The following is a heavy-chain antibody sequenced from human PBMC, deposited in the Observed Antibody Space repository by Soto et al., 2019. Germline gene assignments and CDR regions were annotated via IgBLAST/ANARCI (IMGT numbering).Heavy chain of an antibody. CDR3: ARDDNNYGMDV. Sequence: TVSGGSISTNHWTWIRQPPGKGLEWIGYIYYRGSTNYNPSLKSRVSISVDTSKNQFSLKLSSVTAADTAVYYCARDDNNYGMDVWGQGTTVTVSS. J-gene: IGHJ6*02. V-gene: IGHV4-59*01. D-gene: IGHD1-1*01. CDR1: GGSISTNH. CDR2: IYYRGST.